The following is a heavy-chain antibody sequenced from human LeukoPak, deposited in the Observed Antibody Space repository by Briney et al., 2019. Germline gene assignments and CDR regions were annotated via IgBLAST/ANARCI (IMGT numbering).Heavy chain of an antibody. D-gene: IGHD2-15*01. J-gene: IGHJ4*02. V-gene: IGHV3-21*01. CDR2: ISSSTSYV. CDR1: GFTFSDYS. Sequence: TGGSLRLSCAASGFTFSDYSMNWVRQAPGKGLEWVSSISSSTSYVYYADSVKGRFTISRDNAKNSLFLQMNSLRAEDTAVYYCASEARYCSGGSCSSFDYWGQGTLVTVSS. CDR3: ASEARYCSGGSCSSFDY.